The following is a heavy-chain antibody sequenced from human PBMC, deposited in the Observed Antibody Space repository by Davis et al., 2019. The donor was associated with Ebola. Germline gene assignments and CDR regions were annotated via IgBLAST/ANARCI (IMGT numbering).Heavy chain of an antibody. J-gene: IGHJ6*02. Sequence: AASVKVSCKASGYTFTNYAIHWVRQAPGQGLEWMGRIIPILGIANYAQKFQGRVTITADKSTSTAYMELSSLRSEDTAVYYCARVTGQTTLSEADVWGQGTTVTVSS. CDR1: GYTFTNYA. CDR3: ARVTGQTTLSEADV. V-gene: IGHV1-69*04. CDR2: IIPILGIA. D-gene: IGHD1-20*01.